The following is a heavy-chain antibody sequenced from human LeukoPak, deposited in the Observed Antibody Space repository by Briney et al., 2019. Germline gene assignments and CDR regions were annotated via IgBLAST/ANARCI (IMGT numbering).Heavy chain of an antibody. D-gene: IGHD5/OR15-5a*01. CDR1: GYTFTRYD. CDR2: RNPNSGNT. Sequence: ASVNVSCKASGYTFTRYDINWVRQATGQGLEWMGWRNPNSGNTGYAQKLQGRATMTRNTSINTAYMELSSLRSEDTAIYYCARGVGIVSTISKKHFDDWGQGTLVTVSS. V-gene: IGHV1-8*01. CDR3: ARGVGIVSTISKKHFDD. J-gene: IGHJ4*02.